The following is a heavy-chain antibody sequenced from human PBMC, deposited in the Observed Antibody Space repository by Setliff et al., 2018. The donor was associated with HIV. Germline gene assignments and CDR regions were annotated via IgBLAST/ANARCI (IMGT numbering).Heavy chain of an antibody. CDR1: GGSLSGYH. CDR2: ISYSGSP. CDR3: ARGFLSIFGVVSYFDY. J-gene: IGHJ4*02. V-gene: IGHV4-59*01. D-gene: IGHD3-3*01. Sequence: TLSLTCAVYGGSLSGYHWSWIRQSPEKGLEWIGFISYSGSPNSNPSLKSRVTISVDTSKNQFSLKLSSVTAADTAVYYCARGFLSIFGVVSYFDYWGQGTLVTVS.